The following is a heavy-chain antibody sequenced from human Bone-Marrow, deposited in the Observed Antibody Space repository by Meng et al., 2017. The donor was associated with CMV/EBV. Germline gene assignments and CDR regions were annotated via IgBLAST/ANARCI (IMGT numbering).Heavy chain of an antibody. CDR2: IIPIFGTA. J-gene: IGHJ3*02. Sequence: SVKVSCKASGGTFSSYAISWVRQAPGQGLEWMGGIIPIFGTANYAQKFQGRVTITTDESTSTAYMELSSLRSEDTAVYYCARAKIVVVPAATPDAFDICGQGTMVTVSS. CDR3: ARAKIVVVPAATPDAFDI. D-gene: IGHD2-2*01. V-gene: IGHV1-69*05. CDR1: GGTFSSYA.